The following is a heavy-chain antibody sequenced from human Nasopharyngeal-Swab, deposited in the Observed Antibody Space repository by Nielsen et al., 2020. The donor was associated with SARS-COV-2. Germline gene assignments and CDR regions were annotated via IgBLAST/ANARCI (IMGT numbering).Heavy chain of an antibody. Sequence: SLKISCAASGFTFQHFGMHWVRQPPGKGLEWVAGISWKSESIGYVDSVRGRFGVSRDNAKKSLYLEMNSLRPDDTALYYCAKDGGSGSYGYDAFDIWGLGTMVTVSS. CDR1: GFTFQHFG. V-gene: IGHV3-9*01. D-gene: IGHD1-26*01. J-gene: IGHJ3*02. CDR3: AKDGGSGSYGYDAFDI. CDR2: ISWKSESI.